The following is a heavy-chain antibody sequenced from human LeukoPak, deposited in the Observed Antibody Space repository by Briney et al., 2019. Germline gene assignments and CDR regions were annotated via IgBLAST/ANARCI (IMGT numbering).Heavy chain of an antibody. V-gene: IGHV1-46*01. CDR3: ARDPRSDGSDYYYMDV. CDR1: GYTFTSYY. J-gene: IGHJ6*03. D-gene: IGHD3-10*01. Sequence: ASVKVSCKASGYTFTSYYMHWVRQARGQGLEWMGIINPSGGSTSYAQNFQGRVTMTRDTSTSTVYMELSSLRSEDTAVYYCARDPRSDGSDYYYMDVWGKGTTVTVSS. CDR2: INPSGGST.